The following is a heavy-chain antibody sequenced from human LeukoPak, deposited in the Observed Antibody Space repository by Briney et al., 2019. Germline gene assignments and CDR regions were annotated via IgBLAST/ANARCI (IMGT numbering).Heavy chain of an antibody. CDR1: GGSFSGYY. CDR2: INHSGST. CDR3: AREVMCLRQSSTSRHALGD. D-gene: IGHD2-2*01. V-gene: IGHV4-34*01. Sequence: PSETLSLTCAVYGGSFSGYYWSWIRQPPGKGLEWIGEINHSGSTNYNPSLKHRATISIDTSDNESSLQLTAVTDPDTAVYYCAREVMCLRQSSTSRHALGDLGQGTPVNGSS. J-gene: IGHJ4*02.